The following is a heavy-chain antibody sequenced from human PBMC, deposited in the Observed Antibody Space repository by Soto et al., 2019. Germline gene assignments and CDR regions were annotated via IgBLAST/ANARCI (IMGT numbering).Heavy chain of an antibody. Sequence: QVQLVQSGAEVKKPGSSVKVSCKASGGTFSSYAISWVRQAPGQGLEWMGGIIPIFGTANYAQKFQGRVTITADQSTSTAYLELRSLRSEDTAVYYCARGAVVVVAASYYYYYGMDVWGQGTTVTVSS. D-gene: IGHD2-15*01. CDR2: IIPIFGTA. V-gene: IGHV1-69*01. CDR1: GGTFSSYA. CDR3: ARGAVVVVAASYYYYYGMDV. J-gene: IGHJ6*02.